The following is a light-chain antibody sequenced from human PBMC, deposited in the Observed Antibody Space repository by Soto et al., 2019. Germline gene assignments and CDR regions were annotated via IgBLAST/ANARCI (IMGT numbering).Light chain of an antibody. CDR3: SSYAGSNNYV. CDR2: EVN. J-gene: IGLJ1*01. Sequence: QSVLTQPPSASGSPGQSVAISCTGTSSDVGGYNYVSWYQLHPGKAPKLMIYEVNMRPSGVPDPFSGSKSGNTASLTVSGLRAEDEADYYCSSYAGSNNYVFGTGTKLTVL. CDR1: SSDVGGYNY. V-gene: IGLV2-8*01.